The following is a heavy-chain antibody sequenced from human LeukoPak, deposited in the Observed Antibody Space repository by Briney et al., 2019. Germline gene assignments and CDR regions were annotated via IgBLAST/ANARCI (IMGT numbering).Heavy chain of an antibody. CDR3: ARHGTRYYYYYMDV. CDR2: INYSGST. J-gene: IGHJ6*03. CDR1: GYSISSGYY. V-gene: IGHV4-34*01. Sequence: SETLSLTCTVSGYSISSGYYWTWIRQPPGKGLEWIGEINYSGSTNYNPSLKSRVTISVDTSKNQFSLKLSSVTAADTAVYYCARHGTRYYYYYMDVWGKGTTVTISS. D-gene: IGHD6-13*01.